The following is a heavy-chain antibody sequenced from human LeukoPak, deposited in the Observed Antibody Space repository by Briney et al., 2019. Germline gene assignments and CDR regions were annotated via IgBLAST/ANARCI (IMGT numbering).Heavy chain of an antibody. V-gene: IGHV1-8*03. CDR1: GYTFTSYD. CDR3: ARVTTVVERWFYP. CDR2: MNPNSGNT. D-gene: IGHD4-23*01. J-gene: IGHJ5*02. Sequence: VASVKVSCKASGYTFTSYDINWVRQATGQGLEWMGWMNPNSGNTGYAQKFQGRVTITRNTSISTAYMELSSLRSEDTAVYYCARVTTVVERWFYPWGQGTLVTVSS.